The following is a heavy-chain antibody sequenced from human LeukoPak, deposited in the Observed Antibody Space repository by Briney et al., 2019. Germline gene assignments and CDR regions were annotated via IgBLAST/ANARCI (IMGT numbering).Heavy chain of an antibody. D-gene: IGHD5-24*01. Sequence: GGSLRLSCVGSGFTFRSHAMSWVRQAPEKGLEFVSGIYENGGTTYYADSVKGRFSISRDNSKNTLYLQMDSLRGEDTAVYYCARGGEMATVPHLYYFDDWGQGTLVTVSS. J-gene: IGHJ4*02. CDR3: ARGGEMATVPHLYYFDD. CDR2: IYENGGTT. CDR1: GFTFRSHA. V-gene: IGHV3-23*01.